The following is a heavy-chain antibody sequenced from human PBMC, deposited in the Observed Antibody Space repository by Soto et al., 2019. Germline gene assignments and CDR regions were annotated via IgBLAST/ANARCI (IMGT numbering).Heavy chain of an antibody. D-gene: IGHD3-3*01. V-gene: IGHV4-4*07. J-gene: IGHJ1*01. Sequence: PSETLSLTCTVSGGSISSYYWRWIRQPAGKGLEWIGRIYTSGSTNYNPSLKSRVTMSVDTSKNQFSLKLSSVTAADTAVYYCARGSEYYDFWSGYAREIYVQHWGQGTLVTV. CDR1: GGSISSYY. CDR2: IYTSGST. CDR3: ARGSEYYDFWSGYAREIYVQH.